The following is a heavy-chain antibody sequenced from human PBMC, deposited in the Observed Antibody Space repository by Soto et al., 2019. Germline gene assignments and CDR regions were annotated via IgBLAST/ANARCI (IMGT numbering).Heavy chain of an antibody. CDR1: GNTFTSYY. V-gene: IGHV1-46*03. CDR3: ARDRAPGWAYGMDV. D-gene: IGHD1-26*01. Sequence: ASVKGACKAAGNTFTSYYMHWVRQAPGQGLEWMGIINPSSGSTSYAQKFQGRVTMTRDTSTSTVYMELSSLRSEDTAVYYCARDRAPGWAYGMDVWGQGTTVTVS. CDR2: INPSSGST. J-gene: IGHJ6*02.